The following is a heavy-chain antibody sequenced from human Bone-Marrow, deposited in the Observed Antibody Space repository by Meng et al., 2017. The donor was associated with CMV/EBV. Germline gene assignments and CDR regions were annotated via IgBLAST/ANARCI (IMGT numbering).Heavy chain of an antibody. CDR1: GGTFSSYA. CDR3: ARDFWVDSGYSYYYGMDV. Sequence: SVKVSCKASGGTFSSYAISWVRQAPGQGLEWMGGIIPIFGTANYAQKFQGRVTMTRDTSTSTVYMELSSLRSEDTAVYYCARDFWVDSGYSYYYGMDVWGQGTTVTVSS. CDR2: IIPIFGTA. V-gene: IGHV1-69*05. D-gene: IGHD3-22*01. J-gene: IGHJ6*02.